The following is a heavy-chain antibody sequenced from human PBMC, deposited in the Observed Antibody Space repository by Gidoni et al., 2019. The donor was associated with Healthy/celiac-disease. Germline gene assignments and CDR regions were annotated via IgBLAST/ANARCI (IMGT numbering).Heavy chain of an antibody. Sequence: QMQLVQSGPEVQKPGTSVKVSCKASGFTFTSSAMQWVRQDRGPRLEGIGWIVVGSGNTNYAQKFQERVTITRDMSTSTAYMELSSLRSEDTAVYYCAAVAFGFGELFGYFDYWGQGTLVTVSS. J-gene: IGHJ4*02. CDR1: GFTFTSSA. CDR3: AAVAFGFGELFGYFDY. V-gene: IGHV1-58*02. D-gene: IGHD3-10*01. CDR2: IVVGSGNT.